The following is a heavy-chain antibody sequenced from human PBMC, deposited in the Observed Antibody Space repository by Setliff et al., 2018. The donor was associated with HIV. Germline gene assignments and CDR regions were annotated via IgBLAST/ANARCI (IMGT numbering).Heavy chain of an antibody. CDR3: ARQGVDYGDPNDY. J-gene: IGHJ4*02. CDR2: LYHSGST. Sequence: NPSETLSLTCDVSGYSINSGYYWGWIRQPPGKGLEWIGSLYHSGSTYYSPSLKSRVTISVDTSKNQFSLKLTSVTAADTAFYYCARQGVDYGDPNDYWGQGTLVTVSS. CDR1: GYSINSGYY. V-gene: IGHV4-38-2*01. D-gene: IGHD4-17*01.